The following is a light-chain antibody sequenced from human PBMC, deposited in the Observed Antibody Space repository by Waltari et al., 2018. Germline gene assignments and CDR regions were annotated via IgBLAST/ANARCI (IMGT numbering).Light chain of an antibody. V-gene: IGKV1-39*01. Sequence: DIQMTQSPSSLSASVGDRVTITCRASQSISSHLNWYQQKPGKAPRLLIYLTSNLQIGVSSRFSGSGSGTDFSLTISSLQPEDFATYYCQHHHIYPFTFGPGTKVDIK. CDR1: QSISSH. CDR2: LTS. J-gene: IGKJ3*01. CDR3: QHHHIYPFT.